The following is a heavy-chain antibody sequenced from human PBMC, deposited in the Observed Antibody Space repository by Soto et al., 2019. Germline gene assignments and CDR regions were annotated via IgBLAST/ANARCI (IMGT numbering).Heavy chain of an antibody. D-gene: IGHD2-15*01. V-gene: IGHV1-2*02. CDR2: MNPNNGDS. Sequence: ASVKVSCKASGDTFTGYYIHWVRQAPGQGLEWMGWMNPNNGDSKYAQKFQGRVSMTRDMSITTAYLTLTSLRSDDTAIFYCERARVAATSPRLDPWGQGTLVTVYS. J-gene: IGHJ5*02. CDR3: ERARVAATSPRLDP. CDR1: GDTFTGYY.